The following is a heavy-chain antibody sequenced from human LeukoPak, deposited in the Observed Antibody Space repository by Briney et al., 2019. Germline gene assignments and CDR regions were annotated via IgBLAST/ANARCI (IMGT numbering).Heavy chain of an antibody. CDR3: ARAAGRDMVRGVIIPYFDY. Sequence: GGSLRLSCAASGFTFSSYAMHWVRQAPGKGLEYVSAISSNGVSTYYANSVKGRFTISRDNSKNTLYLQMGSLRAEDMAVYYCARAAGRDMVRGVIIPYFDYWGQGTLVTVSS. CDR2: ISSNGVST. D-gene: IGHD3-10*01. V-gene: IGHV3-64*01. J-gene: IGHJ4*02. CDR1: GFTFSSYA.